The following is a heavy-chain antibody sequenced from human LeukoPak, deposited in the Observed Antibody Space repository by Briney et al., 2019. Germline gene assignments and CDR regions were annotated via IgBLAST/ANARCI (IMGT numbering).Heavy chain of an antibody. V-gene: IGHV1-69*05. J-gene: IGHJ6*03. CDR1: GGTSSTYT. CDR3: ARVDRYYFYLDV. CDR2: IIPIFRTP. Sequence: ASVKVSCKASGGTSSTYTITWVRQAPGQGLEWMGGIIPIFRTPNYAQKFQGRVTITTDESTSRAYMELSSLKSEDTAIYYCARVDRYYFYLDVWGKGTTVTVSS.